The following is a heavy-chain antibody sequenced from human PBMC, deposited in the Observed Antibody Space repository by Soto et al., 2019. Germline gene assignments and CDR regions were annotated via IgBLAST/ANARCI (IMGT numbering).Heavy chain of an antibody. CDR3: AWGRAAAGTGGDY. D-gene: IGHD6-13*01. CDR1: GGSISSGVYY. V-gene: IGHV4-31*03. CDR2: IYYSGST. J-gene: IGHJ4*02. Sequence: QVQLQESGPGLVKPSQTLSLTCTVSGGSISSGVYYWIWIRQHPGNVLEWIGYIYYSGSTYYNPSLKSRVTIAVDTSKDQFSLKLSSVTAADTAVYYWAWGRAAAGTGGDYWGPETLVNVSS.